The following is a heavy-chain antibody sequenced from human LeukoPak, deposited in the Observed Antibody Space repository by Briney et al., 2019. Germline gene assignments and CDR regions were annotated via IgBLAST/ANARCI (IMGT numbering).Heavy chain of an antibody. D-gene: IGHD6-19*01. V-gene: IGHV3-33*06. Sequence: PGGSLRLSCAASGFTFSSYGMHWVRQAPGKGLEWVAVIYYDGSIKYYADSVKGRFTISRDNSKNTLYLRMNSLRAEDTAVYYCAKEPYSSGWYGVYFLDYWGQGTLVTVSS. CDR1: GFTFSSYG. CDR2: IYYDGSIK. J-gene: IGHJ4*02. CDR3: AKEPYSSGWYGVYFLDY.